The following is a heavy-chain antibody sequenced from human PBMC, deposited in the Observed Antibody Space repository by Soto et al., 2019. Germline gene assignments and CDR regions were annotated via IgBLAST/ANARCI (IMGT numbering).Heavy chain of an antibody. CDR2: INSDGSST. J-gene: IGHJ4*02. D-gene: IGHD2-15*01. CDR3: VRTSMVVAAATREDS. V-gene: IGHV3-74*01. CDR1: GFTFSSYW. Sequence: EVQLVESGGGLVQPGGSLRLSCAASGFTFSSYWMHWVRQAPGKGLVWVSRINSDGSSTSYADSVKGRFTITRDNAKNTLYLQMSSLRAEDTAVYYCVRTSMVVAAATREDSWGQGTLVTVSS.